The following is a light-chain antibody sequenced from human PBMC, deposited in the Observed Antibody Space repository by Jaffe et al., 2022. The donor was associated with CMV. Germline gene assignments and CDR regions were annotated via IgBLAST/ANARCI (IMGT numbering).Light chain of an antibody. J-gene: IGKJ3*01. CDR1: QSVSNSY. V-gene: IGKV3-20*01. Sequence: EIVLTQSPGTLSLSPGERATLSCRASQSVSNSYLAWYQQKPGQAPRVLIYGASSRATGIPDRFSGSGSGTDFTLTISRLEAEDFAVYYCQQYGSLPETFGPGTKVEIK. CDR3: QQYGSLPET. CDR2: GAS.